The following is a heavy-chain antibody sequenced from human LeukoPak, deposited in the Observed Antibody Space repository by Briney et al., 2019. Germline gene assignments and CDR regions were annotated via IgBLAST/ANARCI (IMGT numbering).Heavy chain of an antibody. D-gene: IGHD1-26*01. Sequence: GGSLRLSCAASGTIVWSSFRGWVRQAPGRGLEWVSIIHGDGTTDYVDSARGRFAISRDNSKDILYLQMNSLRVEDTAIYYCVRDRSGTYLDYWGQGTLVTVSS. CDR3: VRDRSGTYLDY. CDR1: GTIVWSSF. V-gene: IGHV3-66*01. CDR2: IHGDGTT. J-gene: IGHJ4*02.